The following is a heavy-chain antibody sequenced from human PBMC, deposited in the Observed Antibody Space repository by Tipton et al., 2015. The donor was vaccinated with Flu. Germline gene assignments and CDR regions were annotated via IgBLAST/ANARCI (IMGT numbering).Heavy chain of an antibody. CDR3: ARDPSLGMPDYFDY. Sequence: TLSLTCAVSGDSIRNDYFWGWIRQPPGKGLEWIGYMYNNKYTKYNPSLEGRATISVDTSKKQFSLQLRSVTAADTAVYYCARDPSLGMPDYFDYWGQGTLVTASS. CDR1: GDSIRNDYF. D-gene: IGHD2-2*01. V-gene: IGHV4-28*03. CDR2: MYNNKYT. J-gene: IGHJ4*02.